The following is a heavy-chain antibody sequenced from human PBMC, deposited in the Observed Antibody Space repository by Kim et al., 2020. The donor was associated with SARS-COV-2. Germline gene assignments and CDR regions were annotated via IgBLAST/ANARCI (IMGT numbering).Heavy chain of an antibody. CDR3: ARGNQYGMDV. D-gene: IGHD1-1*01. V-gene: IGHV3-74*01. J-gene: IGHJ6*02. Sequence: STGYADSVKGRFTIARDNAKSTLYLQMDSLRAEDTAVYYCARGNQYGMDVWGQGTTVIVSS. CDR2: ST.